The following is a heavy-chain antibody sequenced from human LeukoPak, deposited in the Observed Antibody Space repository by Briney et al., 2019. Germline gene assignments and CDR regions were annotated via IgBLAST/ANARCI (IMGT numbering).Heavy chain of an antibody. CDR3: ARDGITMVRGVNSYYFDY. CDR2: IYTSGST. V-gene: IGHV4-4*07. D-gene: IGHD3-10*01. CDR1: GGSISSYY. J-gene: IGHJ4*02. Sequence: SETLSLTCTVSGGSISSYYWSWTRQPAGKGLEWIGRIYTSGSTNYNPSLKSRVTMSVDTSKNQFSPKLSSVTAADTAVYYCARDGITMVRGVNSYYFDYWGQGTLVTVSS.